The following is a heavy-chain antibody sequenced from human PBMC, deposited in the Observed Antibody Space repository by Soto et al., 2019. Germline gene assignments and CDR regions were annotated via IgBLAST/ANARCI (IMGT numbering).Heavy chain of an antibody. Sequence: QVQLVQSGAEVKKPGSSVKVSCKASGGTFSSSAISWVRQAPGQGLEWMGGFIPIFGTPTYAQDFQGRVTITADPSTSTAYMELSSLRSEDTAVYFCASPLPYGDPGRHWGQGTLVTVSS. CDR2: FIPIFGTP. CDR3: ASPLPYGDPGRH. D-gene: IGHD4-17*01. CDR1: GGTFSSSA. V-gene: IGHV1-69*01. J-gene: IGHJ4*02.